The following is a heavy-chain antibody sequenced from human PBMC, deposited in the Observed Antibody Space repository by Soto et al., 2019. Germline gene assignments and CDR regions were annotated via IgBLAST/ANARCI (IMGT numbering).Heavy chain of an antibody. J-gene: IGHJ6*02. V-gene: IGHV1-69*06. CDR2: IIPIFGTA. CDR3: ARRAADGLEYYYYYGMDV. D-gene: IGHD6-13*01. CDR1: GGTFSSYA. Sequence: SVKVSCKASGGTFSSYAISWVRQAPGQGLEWMGGIIPIFGTANYAQKFQGRVTITADKSTSTAYMELSSLRSEDTAVYYCARRAADGLEYYYYYGMDVWGQGTTVTSP.